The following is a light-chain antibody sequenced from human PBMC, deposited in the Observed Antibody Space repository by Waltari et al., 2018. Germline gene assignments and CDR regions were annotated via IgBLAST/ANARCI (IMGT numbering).Light chain of an antibody. V-gene: IGKV3-20*01. CDR3: QHYLRLPVA. CDR2: DAS. Sequence: DIVLTQSPGTLSLSPGERAPLSCRASQSVRRALAWYQQKPGQAPRLLIYDASNRATGIPDRFSGSASGTDFSLTISRLEPEDFAVYYCQHYLRLPVAFGQGTKVQIK. J-gene: IGKJ1*01. CDR1: QSVRRA.